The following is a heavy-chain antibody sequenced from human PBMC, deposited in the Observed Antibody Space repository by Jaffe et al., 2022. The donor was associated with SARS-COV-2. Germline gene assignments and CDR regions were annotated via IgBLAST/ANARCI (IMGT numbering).Heavy chain of an antibody. CDR2: ISYDGSNK. CDR1: GFTFSSYA. D-gene: IGHD1-26*01. J-gene: IGHJ4*02. CDR3: ARGGGSYYQHHLRGYFDY. V-gene: IGHV3-30-3*01. Sequence: QVQLVESGGGVVQPGRSLRLSCAASGFTFSSYAMHWVRQAPGKGLEWVAVISYDGSNKYYADSVKGRFTISRDNSKNTLYLQMNSLRAEDTAVYYCARGGGSYYQHHLRGYFDYWGQGTLVTVSS.